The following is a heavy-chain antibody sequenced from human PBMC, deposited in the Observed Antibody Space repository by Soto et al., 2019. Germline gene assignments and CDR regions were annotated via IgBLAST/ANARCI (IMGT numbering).Heavy chain of an antibody. CDR2: ISSSSSYI. V-gene: IGHV3-21*01. J-gene: IGHJ6*03. Sequence: GGSLRLSCAVSGVTFSTHSVNWVRQAQGKGLGWVSSISSSSSYIYYADSVKGRFTISRDNAKNSLFLQMNSLRPEDTAVYYCARGYCSGTNCQYYYYYMDVWGKGTTVTVSS. CDR1: GVTFSTHS. CDR3: ARGYCSGTNCQYYYYYMDV. D-gene: IGHD2-2*01.